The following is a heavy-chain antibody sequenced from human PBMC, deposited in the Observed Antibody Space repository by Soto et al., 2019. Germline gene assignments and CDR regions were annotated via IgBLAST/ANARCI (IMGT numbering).Heavy chain of an antibody. V-gene: IGHV4-30-4*01. J-gene: IGHJ4*02. CDR3: ARVFERYYFNRRGTLRPSTEFVC. CDR1: GGSINSADYY. D-gene: IGHD3-22*01. Sequence: QVQLQESGPGLVKPSQNMSLTCTVSGGSINSADYYWSWIRQPPGKGLEWIGLIYYSGSTYYNPSLKIRVTISVDTSKNQFSLHLRSVTAADTAVYYCARVFERYYFNRRGTLRPSTEFVCWGQGTLVTVSS. CDR2: IYYSGST.